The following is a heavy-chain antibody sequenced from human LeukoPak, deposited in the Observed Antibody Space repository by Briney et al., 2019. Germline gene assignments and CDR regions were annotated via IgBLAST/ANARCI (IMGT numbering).Heavy chain of an antibody. Sequence: APVKVSCKASGYTFTSYGISWVRQAPGQGLEWMGWISAYNGNTNYAQKLQGRVTMTTDTSTSTAYMELRSLRSDDTAVYYCARLELGYYYYYMDVWGKGTTVTVSS. D-gene: IGHD1-7*01. CDR1: GYTFTSYG. CDR2: ISAYNGNT. CDR3: ARLELGYYYYYMDV. J-gene: IGHJ6*03. V-gene: IGHV1-18*01.